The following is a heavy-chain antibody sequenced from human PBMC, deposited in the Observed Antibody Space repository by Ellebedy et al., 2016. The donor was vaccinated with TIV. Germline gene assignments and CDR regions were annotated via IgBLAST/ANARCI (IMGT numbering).Heavy chain of an antibody. CDR3: ARYPTYGSRLDF. CDR2: ISAYNGNT. V-gene: IGHV1-18*04. CDR1: GYTFTSYG. D-gene: IGHD1-26*01. J-gene: IGHJ4*02. Sequence: AASVKVSCKASGYTFTSYGITWVRQAPGQGLERMGWISAYNGNTNYAQKLQGRVTMTTDTSTSTAYMELRSLRSDDTAVYYCARYPTYGSRLDFWGPGILVTVSS.